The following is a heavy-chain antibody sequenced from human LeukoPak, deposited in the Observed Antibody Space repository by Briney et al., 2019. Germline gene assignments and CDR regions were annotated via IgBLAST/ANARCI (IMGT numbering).Heavy chain of an antibody. V-gene: IGHV3-48*03. Sequence: GGSLRLSCAASGFTFSSYEMNWVRQAPGKGLEWVSYISSSGSTIHYADSVKGRFTISRDNAKNSLYLQMNSLRAEDTAVYYCARGEASYFSDCYYYWGQGTLVTVSS. CDR1: GFTFSSYE. CDR3: ARGEASYFSDCYYY. D-gene: IGHD2-21*02. J-gene: IGHJ4*02. CDR2: ISSSGSTI.